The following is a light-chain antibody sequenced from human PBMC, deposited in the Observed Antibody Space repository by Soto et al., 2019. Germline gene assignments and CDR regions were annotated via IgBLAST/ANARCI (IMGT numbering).Light chain of an antibody. Sequence: EIVMTQSPATLSVSPGEGATLSCRASQSVSNNVAWYQQKPGQAPRLLIFGASTRATGIPVRFSGSGSGRQFTLTISILQSEDFAVYHCHQYNDGPGGTFGQGTKVEIK. CDR3: HQYNDGPGGT. V-gene: IGKV3-15*01. J-gene: IGKJ1*01. CDR2: GAS. CDR1: QSVSNN.